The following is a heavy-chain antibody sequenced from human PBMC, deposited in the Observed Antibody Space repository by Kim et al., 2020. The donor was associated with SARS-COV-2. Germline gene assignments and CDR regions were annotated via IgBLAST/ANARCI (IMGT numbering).Heavy chain of an antibody. CDR2: INQDGSES. D-gene: IGHD1-26*01. CDR1: GFSFGSYW. CDR3: AREPVVPGAPGWEWYLDL. J-gene: IGHJ2*01. V-gene: IGHV3-7*05. Sequence: GGSLRLSCAASGFSFGSYWMNWVRQAPGKGLEWVANINQDGSESRYVGSVKGRFTISRDNAKRSLYLQMNSLRGDDTAVYYCAREPVVPGAPGWEWYLDLWGRGTLVTVSA.